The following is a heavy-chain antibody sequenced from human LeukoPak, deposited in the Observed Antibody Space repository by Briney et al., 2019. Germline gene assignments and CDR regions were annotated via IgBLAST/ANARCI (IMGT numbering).Heavy chain of an antibody. V-gene: IGHV4-59*11. CDR3: ARGWGIEYSSSSREFDY. CDR1: GGSISSHY. Sequence: SETLSLTCTVSGGSISSHYWSWIRQPPGKGLEWIGYIYYSGSTNYNPSLKSRVTISVDTSKNQFSLKLSSVTAADTAVYYCARGWGIEYSSSSREFDYWGQGTLVTVSS. J-gene: IGHJ4*02. D-gene: IGHD6-6*01. CDR2: IYYSGST.